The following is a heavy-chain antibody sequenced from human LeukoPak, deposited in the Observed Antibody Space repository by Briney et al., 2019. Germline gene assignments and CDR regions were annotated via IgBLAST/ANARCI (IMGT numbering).Heavy chain of an antibody. CDR3: ATNRGWGAFDI. Sequence: GGSLRLSCAASGFTFSSYWMPWVRQAPGKGLVWVSRINSDGSSTSYADSVKGRFTISRDNAKNTLYLQMNSLRAEDTAVYYCATNRGWGAFDIWGQGTMVTVSS. CDR1: GFTFSSYW. CDR2: INSDGSST. V-gene: IGHV3-74*01. J-gene: IGHJ3*02. D-gene: IGHD5-12*01.